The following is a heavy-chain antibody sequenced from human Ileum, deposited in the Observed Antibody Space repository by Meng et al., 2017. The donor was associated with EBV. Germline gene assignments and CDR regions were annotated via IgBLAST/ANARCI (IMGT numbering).Heavy chain of an antibody. CDR1: GGSIISSKW. V-gene: IGHV4-4*02. J-gene: IGHJ5*02. CDR3: ARLDSSGYYFGGWFDP. D-gene: IGHD3-22*01. CDR2: IYHHGTT. Sequence: VPLQASGPRLVKPSGTVSLTCAVSGGSIISSKWWSWVRQSPGTGLEWIGEIYHHGTTNYNPSLKSRVTISVDTSKNKFFLNLTSLTAADTAVYYCARLDSSGYYFGGWFDPWGQGILVTVSS.